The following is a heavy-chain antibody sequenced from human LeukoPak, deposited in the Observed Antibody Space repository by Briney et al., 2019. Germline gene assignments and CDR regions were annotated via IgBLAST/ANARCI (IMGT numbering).Heavy chain of an antibody. Sequence: SVKVSCKASGGTFSSYAISWVRQAPGQGLEWMGGIIPIFGTANYAQKFQGRVTITTDESTSTAYMELSSLRSEDTAVYYCAAGYSGYDILAEFPYYYYYYMDVWGKGTTVTVPS. CDR2: IIPIFGTA. CDR3: AAGYSGYDILAEFPYYYYYYMDV. D-gene: IGHD5-12*01. J-gene: IGHJ6*03. V-gene: IGHV1-69*05. CDR1: GGTFSSYA.